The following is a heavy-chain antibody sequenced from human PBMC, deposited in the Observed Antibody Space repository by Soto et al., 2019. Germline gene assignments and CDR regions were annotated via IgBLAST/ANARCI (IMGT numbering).Heavy chain of an antibody. CDR1: GASISSTYYY. V-gene: IGHV4-39*01. Sequence: QLLLQESGPGLVKPSETLSLTCTVSGASISSTYYYWGWIRQPPGKGLEWIGRTYYHGTPYYNASLHRRLTMSVATSTTQFPLQLSSVTAADTAVYYCASAPSRYSRPENSFDHGGQGTLVTASS. CDR2: TYYHGTP. D-gene: IGHD5-12*01. J-gene: IGHJ4*02. CDR3: ASAPSRYSRPENSFDH.